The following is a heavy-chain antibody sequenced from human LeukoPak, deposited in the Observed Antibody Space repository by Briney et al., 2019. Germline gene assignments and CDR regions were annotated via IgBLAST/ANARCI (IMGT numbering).Heavy chain of an antibody. Sequence: GGSLRLSCAASGFTFSSYSMNWVRQAPGKGLEWVSSITTSGSYIYYADSVKGRFTISRDNAKNSLYLQMNSLRAEDTAVYYCARVAGYYDSSGYPYYFDYWGQGTLVTVSS. CDR2: ITTSGSYI. D-gene: IGHD3-22*01. CDR1: GFTFSSYS. CDR3: ARVAGYYDSSGYPYYFDY. V-gene: IGHV3-21*01. J-gene: IGHJ4*02.